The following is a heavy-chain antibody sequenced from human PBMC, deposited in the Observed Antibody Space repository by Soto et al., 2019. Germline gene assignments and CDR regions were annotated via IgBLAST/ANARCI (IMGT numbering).Heavy chain of an antibody. D-gene: IGHD2-15*01. J-gene: IGHJ2*01. CDR3: ARRAYCSGGSCYVNWYFDL. CDR1: GYSFTSYW. CDR2: IYPGDSDT. V-gene: IGHV5-51*01. Sequence: LGESLKISCKGSGYSFTSYWIGWVRQMPGKGLEWMGIIYPGDSDTRYSPSFQGQVTISADKSISTAYLQWSSLKASDTAMYYCARRAYCSGGSCYVNWYFDLWGRGTLVTVSS.